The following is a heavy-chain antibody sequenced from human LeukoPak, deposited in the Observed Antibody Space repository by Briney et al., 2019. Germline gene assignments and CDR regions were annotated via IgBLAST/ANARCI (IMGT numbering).Heavy chain of an antibody. CDR1: GFIFSSSA. CDR3: ARKMGATHAFDY. V-gene: IGHV3-23*01. CDR2: ISGSGGST. D-gene: IGHD1-26*01. Sequence: GVSLRLSCAASGFIFSSSAMSWVRQAPGKGLEWVSSISGSGGSTFTSDPAKGRFTISRDNSKNTLYLLMNSLRAEDTALYYCARKMGATHAFDYWGQGTLVAVSS. J-gene: IGHJ4*02.